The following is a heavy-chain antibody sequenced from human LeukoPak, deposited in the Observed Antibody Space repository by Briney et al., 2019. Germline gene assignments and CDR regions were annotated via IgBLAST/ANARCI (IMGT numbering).Heavy chain of an antibody. Sequence: PGGSLRLSCAASGYTFSDHYIDWVRQAPGKGLEWVGRMRNKANSYTTENAASVKGRLTLSRDDSKRLVFLQLSSLKIEDTAVYYCSRSPESGGNVFDIWGQGTMVTDSS. D-gene: IGHD3-16*01. CDR3: SRSPESGGNVFDI. CDR2: MRNKANSYTT. V-gene: IGHV3-72*01. CDR1: GYTFSDHY. J-gene: IGHJ3*02.